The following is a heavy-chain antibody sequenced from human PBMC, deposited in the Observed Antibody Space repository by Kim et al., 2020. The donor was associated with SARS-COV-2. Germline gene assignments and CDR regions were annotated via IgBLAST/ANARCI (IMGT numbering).Heavy chain of an antibody. Sequence: YSPSFQGQVTISADKSISTAYLQWSSLKASDTAMYYCARHNVDTAMVPDYWGQGTLVTVSS. CDR3: ARHNVDTAMVPDY. D-gene: IGHD5-18*01. V-gene: IGHV5-51*01. J-gene: IGHJ4*02.